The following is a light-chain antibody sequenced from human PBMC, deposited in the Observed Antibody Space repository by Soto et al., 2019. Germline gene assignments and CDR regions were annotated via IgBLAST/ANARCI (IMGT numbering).Light chain of an antibody. CDR1: TSNIGSNA. CDR3: TAWDDSLNGRL. Sequence: QSVLTQPPSASGTPGQRVTFSCSGSTSNIGSNAVNWYQQLPVTAPKLLIYSNDRRPSGVPDRFSGSKSGTSASLAISGLQSEDEADYYCTAWDDSLNGRLFGGGTKVTVL. V-gene: IGLV1-44*01. J-gene: IGLJ2*01. CDR2: SND.